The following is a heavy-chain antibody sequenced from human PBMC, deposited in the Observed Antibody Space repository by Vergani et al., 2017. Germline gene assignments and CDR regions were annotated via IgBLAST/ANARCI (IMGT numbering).Heavy chain of an antibody. V-gene: IGHV4-34*01. CDR3: ARYGSGSYIY. J-gene: IGHJ4*02. CDR2: INHSGST. Sequence: QVQLQQWGAGLLKPSETLSLTSAVSCWSFSVYYWSWIRQPPGKGLEWIGEINHSGSTNYNPSLKSRVTISVDTSKNQFVLKLSSVTAADTAVYYCARYGSGSYIYWGQGTLVTVSS. CDR1: CWSFSVYY. D-gene: IGHD3-10*01.